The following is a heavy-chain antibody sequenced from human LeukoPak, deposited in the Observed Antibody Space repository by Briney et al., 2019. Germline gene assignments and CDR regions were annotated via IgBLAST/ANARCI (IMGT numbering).Heavy chain of an antibody. Sequence: GASVKVSCKASGYTFTSYGISWVRQAPGQGLEWMGWISAYNGNTNYAQKLQGRVTMTTDTSTNAAYMELRSLRSDDTAVYYCARSSSGWQDDYWGQGTLVTVSS. V-gene: IGHV1-18*01. CDR2: ISAYNGNT. CDR1: GYTFTSYG. CDR3: ARSSSGWQDDY. J-gene: IGHJ4*02. D-gene: IGHD6-19*01.